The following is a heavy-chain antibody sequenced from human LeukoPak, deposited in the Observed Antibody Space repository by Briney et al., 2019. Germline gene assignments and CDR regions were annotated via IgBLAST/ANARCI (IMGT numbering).Heavy chain of an antibody. CDR3: ARNGFGVVITGED. CDR1: GGSISSGSYY. D-gene: IGHD3-3*01. V-gene: IGHV4-61*02. Sequence: SQTLSLTCTVSGGSISSGSYYWSWIRQPAGKGLERIGRIYTSGSTNYNPSLKSRVTISVDTSKNQFSLKLSSVTAADTAVYYCARNGFGVVITGEDWGQGTLVTVSS. J-gene: IGHJ4*02. CDR2: IYTSGST.